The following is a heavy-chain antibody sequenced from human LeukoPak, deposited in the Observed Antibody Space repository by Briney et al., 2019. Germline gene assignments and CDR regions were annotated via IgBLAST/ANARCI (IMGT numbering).Heavy chain of an antibody. V-gene: IGHV1-2*02. CDR1: GYTFTGYY. J-gene: IGHJ4*02. Sequence: GASVKVSCKASGYTFTGYYMHWVRQAPGQGLEWMGWINPNSGGTNYAQKFQGRVTMTRDTFISTAYMELSRLRSDDTAVYYCARVAVEYSSSSDFDYWGQGTLVTVSS. CDR2: INPNSGGT. CDR3: ARVAVEYSSSSDFDY. D-gene: IGHD6-6*01.